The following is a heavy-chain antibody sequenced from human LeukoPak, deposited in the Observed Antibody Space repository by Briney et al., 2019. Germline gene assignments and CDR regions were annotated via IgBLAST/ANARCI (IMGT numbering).Heavy chain of an antibody. J-gene: IGHJ4*02. D-gene: IGHD5-24*01. Sequence: PGRSLRLSCAVSGFTFSSYGMHWVRQAPGKGLEWVAVISYDGSNKYYADSVKGRFTISRDNSKNTLYLQMSSLRAEDTAVYYCAKDVEMATILGYWGQGTLVTVSS. CDR1: GFTFSSYG. CDR3: AKDVEMATILGY. CDR2: ISYDGSNK. V-gene: IGHV3-30*18.